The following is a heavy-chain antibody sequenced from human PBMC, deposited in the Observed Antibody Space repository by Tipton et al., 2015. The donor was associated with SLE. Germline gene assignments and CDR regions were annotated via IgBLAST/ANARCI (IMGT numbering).Heavy chain of an antibody. CDR2: MYYSGST. J-gene: IGHJ3*02. Sequence: TLSLTCTVSGGSISRHYWSWIRQPPGKGLEWIGYMYYSGSTNYNPSLKSRVTISVDTSKNQFSLKLSSVTAADTAIYYCAREEESTSGWGAFDIWGQGTMVTVSS. D-gene: IGHD6-19*01. CDR1: GGSISRHY. CDR3: AREEESTSGWGAFDI. V-gene: IGHV4-59*11.